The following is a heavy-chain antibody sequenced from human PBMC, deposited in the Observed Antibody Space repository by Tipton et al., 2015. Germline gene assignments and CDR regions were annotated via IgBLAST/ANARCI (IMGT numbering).Heavy chain of an antibody. CDR3: ARGSFDI. CDR1: GGSISTRTYY. V-gene: IGHV4-39*01. CDR2: IYYSGST. J-gene: IGHJ3*02. Sequence: TLSLTCSVSGGSISTRTYYWGWIRQPPGKGLDFIGTIYYSGSTYYNPPLKSRVSISVDTSKNHFSLSLSSVTAADTAVYYCARGSFDIWGQGTLVTVSS.